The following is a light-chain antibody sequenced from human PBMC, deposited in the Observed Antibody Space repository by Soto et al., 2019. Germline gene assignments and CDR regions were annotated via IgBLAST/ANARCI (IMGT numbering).Light chain of an antibody. CDR3: QQYDNSPLT. CDR2: YAS. Sequence: EIGMTQSPATLSVSPGERATLSCRASQSVSSTVAWYQQKSGQAPRLLIYYASTRATGVPARFSGSGSGTDFTLTISRLEPEDFAVYYCQQYDNSPLTFGGGTKVDIK. CDR1: QSVSST. J-gene: IGKJ4*01. V-gene: IGKV3-15*01.